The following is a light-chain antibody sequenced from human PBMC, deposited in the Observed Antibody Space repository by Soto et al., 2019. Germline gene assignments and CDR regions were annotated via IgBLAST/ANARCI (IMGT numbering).Light chain of an antibody. CDR1: QGISNY. CDR3: QQYYSYPLT. V-gene: IGKV1-8*01. Sequence: PSSASASVGDSVTISYLASQGISNYLAWFQQKPGKAPKLLIYTASTWQSGVPSRFSGSGSGTDFTLTISCLQSEDFATYYCQQYYSYPLTFGGGTRLEIK. CDR2: TAS. J-gene: IGKJ5*01.